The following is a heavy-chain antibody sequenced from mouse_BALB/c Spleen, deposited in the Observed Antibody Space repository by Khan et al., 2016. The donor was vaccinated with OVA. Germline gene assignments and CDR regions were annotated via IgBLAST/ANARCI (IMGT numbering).Heavy chain of an antibody. CDR2: IDPENGNT. CDR3: ARRGYGNYWFAY. CDR1: GFNIKDYF. Sequence: VQLQQSGAELVRPGALVKLSCKASGFNIKDYFMVWVKQRPEQGLEWIGWIDPENGNTIYDPKFQGKASITADTSSNTAYLQLSSLTSEDTAVYYCARRGYGNYWFAYWGQGTLVTVSA. V-gene: IGHV14-1*02. D-gene: IGHD2-1*01. J-gene: IGHJ3*01.